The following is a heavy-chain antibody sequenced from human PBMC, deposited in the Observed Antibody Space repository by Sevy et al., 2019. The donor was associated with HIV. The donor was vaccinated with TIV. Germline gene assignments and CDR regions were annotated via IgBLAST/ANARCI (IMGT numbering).Heavy chain of an antibody. J-gene: IGHJ4*02. D-gene: IGHD6-13*01. Sequence: GGSLSLSCAASGFTFSSYDMSWVRQAPGKGLEWVSGISPTGGTTHYAESVKGRFIISRDNSKKTLFLQMNSLRAEDTALYYCAKDLEQQLGPDYWGQGTQVTVSS. V-gene: IGHV3-23*01. CDR2: ISPTGGTT. CDR3: AKDLEQQLGPDY. CDR1: GFTFSSYD.